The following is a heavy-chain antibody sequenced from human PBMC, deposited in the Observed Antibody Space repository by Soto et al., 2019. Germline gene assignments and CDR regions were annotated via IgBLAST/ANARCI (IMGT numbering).Heavy chain of an antibody. J-gene: IGHJ6*03. CDR3: ARAIFGVVIGYMDV. Sequence: SETLSLTCTVSGGSISSYYWSWIRQPPGKGLEWIGYIYYSGSTNYNPSLKSRVTISVDTSKNQFSLKLSSVTAADTAVYYCARAIFGVVIGYMDVWGKGTTVTVSS. V-gene: IGHV4-59*08. CDR2: IYYSGST. CDR1: GGSISSYY. D-gene: IGHD3-3*01.